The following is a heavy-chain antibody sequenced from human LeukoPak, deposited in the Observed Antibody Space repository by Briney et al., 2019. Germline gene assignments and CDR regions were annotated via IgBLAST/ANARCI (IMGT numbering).Heavy chain of an antibody. CDR3: AKNSYDSSGYFSPDD. CDR1: GFTISSYV. Sequence: GGSLRLSCAASGFTISSYVMSWVRQAPGKGLEWVSGISVSSGSTYYADSVKGRFTISGDNSKITLFLQMNILRAEDTAEYYCAKNSYDSSGYFSPDDWGQGTLVTDSS. CDR2: ISVSSGST. J-gene: IGHJ4*02. V-gene: IGHV3-23*01. D-gene: IGHD3-22*01.